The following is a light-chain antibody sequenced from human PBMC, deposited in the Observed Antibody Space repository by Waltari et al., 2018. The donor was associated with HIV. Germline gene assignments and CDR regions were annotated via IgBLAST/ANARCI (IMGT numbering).Light chain of an antibody. Sequence: VLTQSPAAMSLSPGERATLSCRASQGVSSRYLAWYQQKPGQAPRLVIYNVSKRATGIPDRFTGSGSGTDFSLTINSREPEGFAVYFCQQYDVSRTFGQGTKVEVK. CDR2: NVS. J-gene: IGKJ1*01. CDR3: QQYDVSRT. CDR1: QGVSSRY. V-gene: IGKV3-20*01.